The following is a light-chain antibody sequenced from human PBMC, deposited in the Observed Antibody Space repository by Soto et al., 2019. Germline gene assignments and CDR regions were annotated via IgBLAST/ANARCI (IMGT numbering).Light chain of an antibody. V-gene: IGKV3-20*01. Sequence: EIVLTQSPGTLSLSPGERATLSCRASQSVSSNYLAWYQQKPGQAPRLLIYGASSRATGIPIRFSGSGSATDSALTISRLEPEDFSVYFCQQHGSAPWTFGQGTKVEIK. CDR2: GAS. CDR1: QSVSSNY. J-gene: IGKJ1*01. CDR3: QQHGSAPWT.